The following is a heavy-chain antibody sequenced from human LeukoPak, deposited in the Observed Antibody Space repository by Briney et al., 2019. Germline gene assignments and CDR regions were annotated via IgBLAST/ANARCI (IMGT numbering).Heavy chain of an antibody. CDR1: GFTFSSYS. Sequence: GGSLRLSCAASGFTFSSYSMNWVRQAPGKGLESVSAISSGSSYIYYADAVKGRFTISRDNAKNSLYLQMNSLRADDTAVYYCARDIGRVVDYWGQGTLVTVSS. V-gene: IGHV3-21*01. D-gene: IGHD3-16*02. CDR2: ISSGSSYI. CDR3: ARDIGRVVDY. J-gene: IGHJ4*02.